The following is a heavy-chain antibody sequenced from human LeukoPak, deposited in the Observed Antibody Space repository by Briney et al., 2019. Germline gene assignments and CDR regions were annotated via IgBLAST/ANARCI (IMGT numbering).Heavy chain of an antibody. Sequence: SETLSLTCTVSGGSISSYYWSWIRQPPGKGLEWIGYIYYSGSTNYNPSLKSRVTISVDTFKNQFSLKLSSVTAADTAVYYCAREVGSGYFDYWGQGTLVTVSS. CDR1: GGSISSYY. D-gene: IGHD3-10*01. J-gene: IGHJ4*02. V-gene: IGHV4-59*01. CDR2: IYYSGST. CDR3: AREVGSGYFDY.